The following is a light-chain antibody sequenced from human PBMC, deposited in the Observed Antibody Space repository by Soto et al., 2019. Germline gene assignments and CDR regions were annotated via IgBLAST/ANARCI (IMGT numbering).Light chain of an antibody. CDR3: SSYRSSATLPV. CDR1: SSDIGGYNF. Sequence: QSALTQPASVSGSPGPSITISCSGTSSDIGGYNFVSWYQQHPGKAPKLIIYDVTNRPSGISHRFSGSKSGNTAALTISGLQVDDEADYYCSSYRSSATLPVFGGGTKLTVL. CDR2: DVT. J-gene: IGLJ3*02. V-gene: IGLV2-14*03.